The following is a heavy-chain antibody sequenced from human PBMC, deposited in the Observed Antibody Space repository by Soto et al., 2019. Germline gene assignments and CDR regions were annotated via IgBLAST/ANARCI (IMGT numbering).Heavy chain of an antibody. CDR2: INHSGST. J-gene: IGHJ4*02. Sequence: PSETLSLTCAVYGGSFSGYYWSWIRQPPGKGLEWIAEINHSGSTNYNPSLKSRVTVSVDTSKNQFSLKLSSVTAADTAVYYCARGRYCTSPSCYVDYWGQGTLVTVSS. D-gene: IGHD2-2*01. CDR1: GGSFSGYY. CDR3: ARGRYCTSPSCYVDY. V-gene: IGHV4-34*01.